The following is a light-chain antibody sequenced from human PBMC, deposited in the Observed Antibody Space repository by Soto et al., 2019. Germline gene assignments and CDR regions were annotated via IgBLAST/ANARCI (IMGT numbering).Light chain of an antibody. Sequence: QSVLAQPASVSGSPGQSITISCTGSSRDVGRYNLVSWYQQYPGKAPKLMIYEDTQRPSGVSNRFSGSKSGNTASLTISGLQADYEADYYCCSYAGSSIYVVFGGGTKVTVL. CDR1: SRDVGRYNL. J-gene: IGLJ2*01. CDR2: EDT. V-gene: IGLV2-23*01. CDR3: CSYAGSSIYVV.